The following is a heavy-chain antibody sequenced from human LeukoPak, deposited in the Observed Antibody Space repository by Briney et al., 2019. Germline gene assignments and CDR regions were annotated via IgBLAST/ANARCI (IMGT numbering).Heavy chain of an antibody. CDR3: ARETYYYDSSGYSPAFDI. Sequence: SETLSLTCTVSGGSISSYYWSWIRQPPGKGLEWIGYIYYNGSTNYNPSLKSRVTISVDTSKNQFSLKLSSVTAADTAVYYCARETYYYDSSGYSPAFDIWGQGTMVTVSS. D-gene: IGHD3-22*01. V-gene: IGHV4-59*01. J-gene: IGHJ3*02. CDR1: GGSISSYY. CDR2: IYYNGST.